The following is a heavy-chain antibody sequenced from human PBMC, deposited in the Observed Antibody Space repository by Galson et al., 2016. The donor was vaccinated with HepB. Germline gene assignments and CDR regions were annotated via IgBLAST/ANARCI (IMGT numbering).Heavy chain of an antibody. J-gene: IGHJ4*02. Sequence: SLRLSCAASGFTVSLNYMSWVRQAPGKGLEWVSLIYSGGSTSYADSVKGRFTISRDNSKNTLYLQMNNLRAEDTAVYYCATRRADISRGWGQGTLVTVSS. CDR1: GFTVSLNY. D-gene: IGHD5-12*01. CDR2: IYSGGST. V-gene: IGHV3-66*01. CDR3: ATRRADISRG.